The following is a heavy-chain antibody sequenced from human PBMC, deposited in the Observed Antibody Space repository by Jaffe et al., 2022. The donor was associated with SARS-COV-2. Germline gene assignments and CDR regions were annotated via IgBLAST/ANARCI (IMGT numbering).Heavy chain of an antibody. V-gene: IGHV3-23*01. D-gene: IGHD5-18*01. CDR3: AKDLSSIQMTYYFDY. Sequence: EVQLLESGGGLVQPGGSLRLSCAASGFTFSTYAMSWVRQGPGKGLEWVSVISGSGGSPHYADSVKGRFTISRDNSKNTLYLQMNSLRAEDTAVYYCAKDLSSIQMTYYFDYWGQGTLVTVSS. CDR1: GFTFSTYA. CDR2: ISGSGGSP. J-gene: IGHJ4*02.